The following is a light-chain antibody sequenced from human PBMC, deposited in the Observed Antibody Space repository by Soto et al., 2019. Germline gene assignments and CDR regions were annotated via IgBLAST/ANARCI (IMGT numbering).Light chain of an antibody. V-gene: IGKV1-5*01. Sequence: IQITHSPSTLSASVGDRVAITCRASQSVSSWLAWYQQKPGKAPKLLIYDASGLESGVPSRFSGCGSGTDFTLTISSLQPEDFATYYCQQVNVYPPTFGGGTKVDFK. CDR2: DAS. J-gene: IGKJ4*01. CDR3: QQVNVYPPT. CDR1: QSVSSW.